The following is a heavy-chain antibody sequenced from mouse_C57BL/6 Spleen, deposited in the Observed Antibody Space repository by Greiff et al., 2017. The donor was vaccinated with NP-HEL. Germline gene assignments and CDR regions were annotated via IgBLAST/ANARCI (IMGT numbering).Heavy chain of an antibody. CDR3: ARELRNYFDY. CDR1: GFTFTDYY. J-gene: IGHJ2*01. CDR2: IRNKANGYTT. Sequence: EVKVVESGGGLVQPGGSLSLSCAASGFTFTDYYMSWVRQPPGKALEWLGFIRNKANGYTTEYSASVKGRFTISRDNSQSILYLQMNALRAEDSATYYCARELRNYFDYWGQGTTLTVSS. D-gene: IGHD4-1*01. V-gene: IGHV7-3*01.